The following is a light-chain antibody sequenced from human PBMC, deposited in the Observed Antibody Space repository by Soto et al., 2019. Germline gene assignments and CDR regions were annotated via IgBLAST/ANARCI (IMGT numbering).Light chain of an antibody. Sequence: EIVLTQSPATLSLSPGERATLSCRASQSVSSYLAWYQQKPGHAPRLLIYDASNRATGIPARFSGSGCGTDFTLTISSLEPEDFAVYCCQQRSNWPRTFGQGTRVEIK. CDR3: QQRSNWPRT. J-gene: IGKJ1*01. CDR1: QSVSSY. CDR2: DAS. V-gene: IGKV3-11*01.